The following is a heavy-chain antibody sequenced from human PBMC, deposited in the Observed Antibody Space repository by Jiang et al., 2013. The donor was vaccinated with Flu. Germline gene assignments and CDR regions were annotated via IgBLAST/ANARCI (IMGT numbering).Heavy chain of an antibody. Sequence: GAEVKKPGASVKVSCKASGYTFTSYYMHWVRQAPGQGLEWMGIINPSGGSTSYAQKFQGRVTMTRDTSTSTVYMELSSLRSEDTAVYYCARAQDIVVVVAAHPKTKYGMDVWGQGTTVTVSS. CDR1: GYTFTSYY. V-gene: IGHV1-46*01. D-gene: IGHD2-15*01. CDR3: ARAQDIVVVVAAHPKTKYGMDV. CDR2: INPSGGST. J-gene: IGHJ6*02.